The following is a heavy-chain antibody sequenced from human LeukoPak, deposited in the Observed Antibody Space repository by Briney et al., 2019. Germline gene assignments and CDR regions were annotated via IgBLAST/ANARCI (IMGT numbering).Heavy chain of an antibody. D-gene: IGHD7-27*01. CDR2: IYYTET. CDR3: ATRKLGNDY. Sequence: PSETLSLTCTVSGGSVSNYYWSWIRQSPGKGLEWIGYIYYTETSYNPSLKSRVTISADTSKNQFSLKLYSETAADTAVYYCATRKLGNDYWGQGTLVTVSS. V-gene: IGHV4-59*02. J-gene: IGHJ4*02. CDR1: GGSVSNYY.